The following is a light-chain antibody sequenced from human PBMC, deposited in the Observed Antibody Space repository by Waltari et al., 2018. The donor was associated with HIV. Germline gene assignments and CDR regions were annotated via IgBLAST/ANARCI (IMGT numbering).Light chain of an antibody. Sequence: QSALTQSASVSGSPGQSITISCTGTSSDVGGYNYVPWYQQYAGKAPKLMIYDVSNRPSGVSNRFSGSKSGNTASLTISGLQAEDEADYYCSSYTSSSTLVFGGGTKLTVL. CDR1: SSDVGGYNY. CDR3: SSYTSSSTLV. J-gene: IGLJ2*01. V-gene: IGLV2-14*01. CDR2: DVS.